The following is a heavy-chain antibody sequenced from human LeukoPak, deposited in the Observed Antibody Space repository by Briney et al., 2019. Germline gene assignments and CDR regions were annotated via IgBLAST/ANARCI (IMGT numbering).Heavy chain of an antibody. CDR2: VSTNDGNT. D-gene: IGHD3-22*01. V-gene: IGHV1-18*01. CDR1: GYTFTSYG. Sequence: ASVKVSCKASGYTFTSYGISWVRQAPGQGLEWMGWVSTNDGNTVYAQRLQGRVTMTTDTSTSVAYMELRSLTSDDAAVYYCTRAPPGMTMMTDYWGQGTLVTVSS. CDR3: TRAPPGMTMMTDY. J-gene: IGHJ4*02.